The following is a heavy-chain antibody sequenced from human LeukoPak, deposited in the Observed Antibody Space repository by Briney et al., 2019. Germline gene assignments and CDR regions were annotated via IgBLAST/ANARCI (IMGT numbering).Heavy chain of an antibody. CDR2: ISYDGSNK. D-gene: IGHD5-18*01. V-gene: IGHV3-30-3*01. Sequence: GGSLRLSCAASGFTFSSYAMHWVRQAPGKGLEWVAVISYDGSNKYYADSVKGRFTISRDNSKNSLYLQMNSLRAEDTAVYYCAREPTAMILWGQGTLVTVSS. CDR3: AREPTAMIL. CDR1: GFTFSSYA. J-gene: IGHJ4*02.